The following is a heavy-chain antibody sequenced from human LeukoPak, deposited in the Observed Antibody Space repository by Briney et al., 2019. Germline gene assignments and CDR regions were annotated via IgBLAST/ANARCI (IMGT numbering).Heavy chain of an antibody. D-gene: IGHD6-19*01. CDR1: GGSISSSGYY. V-gene: IGHV4-39*07. J-gene: IGHJ4*02. Sequence: SETLSLTCTVSGGSISSSGYYWGWIRQPPGKGLEWIGSIYHSGSTYYNPSLKSRVTISVDTSKNQFSLKLSSVTAADTAVYYCARGIAVAGTWNYWGQGTLVTVSS. CDR2: IYHSGST. CDR3: ARGIAVAGTWNY.